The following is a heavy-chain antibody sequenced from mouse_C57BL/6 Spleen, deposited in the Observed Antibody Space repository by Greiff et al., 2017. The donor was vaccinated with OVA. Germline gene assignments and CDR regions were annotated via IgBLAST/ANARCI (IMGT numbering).Heavy chain of an antibody. CDR2: IYPGSGST. J-gene: IGHJ4*01. D-gene: IGHD2-4*01. CDR3: ARAGYYDYDYYAMDY. CDR1: GYTFTSYW. V-gene: IGHV1-55*01. Sequence: QVQLQQPGAELVKPGASVKMSCKASGYTFTSYWITWVKQRPGQGLEWIGDIYPGSGSTNYNEKFKSKATLTVDTSSSTAYMQLSSLTSEDSAVYYCARAGYYDYDYYAMDYWGQGTSVTVSS.